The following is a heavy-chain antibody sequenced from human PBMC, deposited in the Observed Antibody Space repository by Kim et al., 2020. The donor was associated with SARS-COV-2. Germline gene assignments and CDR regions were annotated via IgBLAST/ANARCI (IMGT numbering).Heavy chain of an antibody. CDR2: XYSGGNT. D-gene: IGHD2-2*01. J-gene: IGHJ2*01. CDR1: GFTVSSNY. CDR3: ARAPYCRSTTCPYWYFDL. V-gene: IGHV3-53*01. Sequence: GGSLRLSCAASGFTVSSNYMSWVRQAPGKXXEWXSVXYSGGNTYYADXVQGRSTISRDNSKNTLYLQMNSLRADDTAXYYCARAPYCRSTTCPYWYFDLWGRGXLVTVSX.